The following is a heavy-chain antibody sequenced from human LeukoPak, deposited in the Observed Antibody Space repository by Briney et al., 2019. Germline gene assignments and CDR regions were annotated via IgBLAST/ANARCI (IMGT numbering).Heavy chain of an antibody. Sequence: GGSLRLSCAASEFTFSSYWMSWVRQAPGKGLEWVANIKQDGSEKYYVDSVKGRFTISRDNAKNSLYLQMNSLRAEDTAVYYCARDGYNWNYWGQGTLVTVSS. CDR2: IKQDGSEK. CDR1: EFTFSSYW. J-gene: IGHJ4*02. CDR3: ARDGYNWNY. D-gene: IGHD1-20*01. V-gene: IGHV3-7*01.